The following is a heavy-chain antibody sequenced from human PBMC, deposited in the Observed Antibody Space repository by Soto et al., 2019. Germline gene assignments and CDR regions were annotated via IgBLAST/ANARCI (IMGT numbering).Heavy chain of an antibody. CDR3: VRERGPFNDFDI. Sequence: QVQLVESGGGVVQPGRSLRLSCAASGFTFNIFGMHWVRQAPGKGLDWVALISSDGSKQYYADSVRGRFTISRDNSENTLYLQMNSLRAEDTAIYYCVRERGPFNDFDIWGRGTMVTVSS. J-gene: IGHJ3*02. V-gene: IGHV3-30*03. CDR2: ISSDGSKQ. CDR1: GFTFNIFG.